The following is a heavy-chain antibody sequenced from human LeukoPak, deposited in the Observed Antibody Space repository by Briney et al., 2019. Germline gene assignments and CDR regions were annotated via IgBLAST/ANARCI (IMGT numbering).Heavy chain of an antibody. V-gene: IGHV3-23*01. D-gene: IGHD3-22*01. CDR2: ISATGDSA. CDR3: ARSSGYYYYYGMDV. CDR1: GFAFSSYP. J-gene: IGHJ6*02. Sequence: GGSLRLSCAASGFAFSSYPMSWVRLAPGKGLEWLSDISATGDSANYADSVKGRFTISRDNAKNTLHLQMNSLRAEDTAVYYCARSSGYYYYYGMDVWGQGTTVTVSS.